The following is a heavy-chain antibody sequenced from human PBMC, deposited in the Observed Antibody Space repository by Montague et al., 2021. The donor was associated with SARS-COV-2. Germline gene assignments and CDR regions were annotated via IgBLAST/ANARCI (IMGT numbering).Heavy chain of an antibody. Sequence: SETLSLTCAVSGASISSTNWWTWVRQPPGKGLEWIGEMYHTGTTNYNPYLMSRVTISLDESKNQFSLKMTSVTAADTAVYYCVRGWGSWFHWGQGTLVTVSS. J-gene: IGHJ4*02. D-gene: IGHD3-16*01. CDR1: GASISSTNW. V-gene: IGHV4-4*02. CDR3: VRGWGSWFH. CDR2: MYHTGTT.